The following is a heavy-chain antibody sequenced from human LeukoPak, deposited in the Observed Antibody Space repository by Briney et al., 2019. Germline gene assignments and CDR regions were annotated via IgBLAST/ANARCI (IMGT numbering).Heavy chain of an antibody. Sequence: PSETLSLTCTVSGGSISSYYWGWIRQPPGKGLEWIGSIYYSGSTYYNPSLKSRVTISVDTSKNQFSLKLSSVTAADTAVYYCARLAPSEDYSGSYYGESWGQGTLVTVSS. CDR2: IYYSGST. CDR3: ARLAPSEDYSGSYYGES. J-gene: IGHJ5*02. V-gene: IGHV4-39*01. D-gene: IGHD1-26*01. CDR1: GGSISSYY.